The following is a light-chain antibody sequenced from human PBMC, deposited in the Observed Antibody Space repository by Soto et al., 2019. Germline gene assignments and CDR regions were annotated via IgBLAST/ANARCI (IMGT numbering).Light chain of an antibody. J-gene: IGKJ5*01. CDR2: DAS. Sequence: IVLTQSPGTLSLSPGERATLSCRASQSVSSSYLAWYQQRPGQAPRLLIYDASSRATGIPARFSGTGSGTDFTLTIIRLEPEDFAVYYCQQYGSSPSTFGQGTRLEIK. V-gene: IGKV3-20*01. CDR3: QQYGSSPST. CDR1: QSVSSSY.